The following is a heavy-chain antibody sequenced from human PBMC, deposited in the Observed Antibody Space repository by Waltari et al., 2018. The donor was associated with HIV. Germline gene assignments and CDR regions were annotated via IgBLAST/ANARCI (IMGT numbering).Heavy chain of an antibody. D-gene: IGHD2-2*02. CDR3: AKAPLYYWYFDL. CDR2: ISYDGSIK. CDR1: GFPFSDYA. Sequence: QVQLVESGGGVVQPGGSLRLSCAASGFPFSDYAMHWVRQAPGKGLDWVAAISYDGSIKHYADSVKGRFTISRDNSKNSLSLQMNSLRAEDTAVYYCAKAPLYYWYFDLWGRGTLVTVSS. J-gene: IGHJ2*01. V-gene: IGHV3-30*01.